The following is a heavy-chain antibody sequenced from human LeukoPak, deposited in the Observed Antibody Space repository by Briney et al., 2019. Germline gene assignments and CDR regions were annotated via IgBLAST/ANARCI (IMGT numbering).Heavy chain of an antibody. V-gene: IGHV3-48*03. J-gene: IGHJ5*02. D-gene: IGHD3-22*01. CDR2: ISSSGSTI. Sequence: GGSLRLSCAASGFTFSSYEMNWVRQAPGKGLEWVSYISSSGSTIYYADSVKGRFTISRDNAKNSLYLQMNSLRAEDTAVYYCARFGYGSSGYYYASWGQGTLVTVSS. CDR3: ARFGYGSSGYYYAS. CDR1: GFTFSSYE.